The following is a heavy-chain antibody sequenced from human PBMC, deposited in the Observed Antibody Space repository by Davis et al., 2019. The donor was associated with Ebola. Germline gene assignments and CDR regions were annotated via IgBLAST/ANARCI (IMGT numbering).Heavy chain of an antibody. J-gene: IGHJ4*02. CDR1: GFTFSSYW. V-gene: IGHV3-74*01. CDR3: ANEGVLWDGYFDY. CDR2: INSDGSST. D-gene: IGHD3-10*01. Sequence: GESLKISCAASGFTFSSYWMHWVRQAPGKGLVWVSRINSDGSSTSYADSVKGRFTISRDNSKNTLYLQMNSLRAEDTAVYYCANEGVLWDGYFDYWGQGTLVTVSS.